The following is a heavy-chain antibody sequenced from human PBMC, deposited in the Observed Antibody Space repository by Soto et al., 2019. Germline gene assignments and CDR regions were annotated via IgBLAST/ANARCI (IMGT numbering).Heavy chain of an antibody. V-gene: IGHV1-46*01. CDR1: GYTFTSYY. D-gene: IGHD6-19*01. CDR3: ARCGRSAYSSGWYYFDY. Sequence: QVQLVQSGAEVKKPGASVKVSCKASGYTFTSYYMHWVRQAPGQGLEWIGIINPSGGSTSYAQKFQGRVTMTRDTSTSTVYMELSSLRSEDTAVYYCARCGRSAYSSGWYYFDYWGQGTLVTVSS. J-gene: IGHJ4*02. CDR2: INPSGGST.